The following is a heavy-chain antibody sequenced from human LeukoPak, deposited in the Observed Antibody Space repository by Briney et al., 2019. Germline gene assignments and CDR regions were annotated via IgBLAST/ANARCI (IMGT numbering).Heavy chain of an antibody. Sequence: GGSLRLSCAASGFTFSSCEMNWVRQAPGKGLEWVSYISSSGSTIYYADSVKGRFTISRDNAKNSLYLQMNSLRAEDTAVYYCARGEYYSDYWGQGTLVTVSS. CDR2: ISSSGSTI. V-gene: IGHV3-48*03. J-gene: IGHJ4*02. CDR1: GFTFSSCE. CDR3: ARGEYYSDY. D-gene: IGHD3-10*01.